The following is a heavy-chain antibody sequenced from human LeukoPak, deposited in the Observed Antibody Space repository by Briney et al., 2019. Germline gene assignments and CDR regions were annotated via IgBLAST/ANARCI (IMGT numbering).Heavy chain of an antibody. J-gene: IGHJ4*02. CDR3: ANLLRWEPY. D-gene: IGHD4-23*01. CDR1: GFTFSSYG. V-gene: IGHV3-30*18. CDR2: ISYDGSNK. Sequence: GRSLRLSCAASGFTFSSYGMHWVRQAPGKGLEWVAVISYDGSNKYYADSVKGRFTISRDNSKNTLYLRMNSLRAEDTAVYYCANLLRWEPYWGQGTLVTVSS.